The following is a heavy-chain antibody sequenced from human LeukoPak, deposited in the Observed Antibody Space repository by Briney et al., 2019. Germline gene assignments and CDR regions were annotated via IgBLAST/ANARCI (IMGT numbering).Heavy chain of an antibody. CDR3: ATIKRGNIFGFFDF. J-gene: IGHJ4*02. CDR1: GGSLSSHY. Sequence: SETLSLTCTVSGGSLSSHYWSWVRQPPGKGLEWIGYVLDNVRTKDNPSLNSRFTLSADTSKNQFSLRLSSVTAADTAVYYCATIKRGNIFGFFDFWGQGILVTVSS. CDR2: VLDNVRT. V-gene: IGHV4-59*11. D-gene: IGHD5-18*01.